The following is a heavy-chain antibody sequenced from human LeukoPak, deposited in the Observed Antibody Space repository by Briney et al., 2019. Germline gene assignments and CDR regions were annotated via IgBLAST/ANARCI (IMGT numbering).Heavy chain of an antibody. Sequence: PSETLSPTCTVSGASISSGTYYWSWIRQHPGKGLEWIGYIYYNRSIYYNPSLKSRVTISVDTSKNQFSLKLSSVTAADTAVHYSARDLLDTAMVHYWYFDLWGRGTLVTVSS. CDR1: GASISSGTYY. D-gene: IGHD5-18*01. CDR3: ARDLLDTAMVHYWYFDL. V-gene: IGHV4-31*03. CDR2: IYYNRSI. J-gene: IGHJ2*01.